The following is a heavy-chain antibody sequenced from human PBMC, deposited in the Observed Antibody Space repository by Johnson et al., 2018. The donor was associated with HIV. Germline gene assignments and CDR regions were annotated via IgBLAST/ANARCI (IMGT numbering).Heavy chain of an antibody. D-gene: IGHD6-19*01. V-gene: IGHV3-30*14. CDR1: GLTFSHYP. Sequence: QVQLVESGGGVVRPGGSLRLSCAASGLTFSHYPMHWVRQAPGKGLAWVAVISYDGSNKYYADSVKGRFTISRDSSKNTLFLQMNSLRVEDTAIYYCAGRSSAWYEDAFDIWGQGTMVTVSS. CDR2: ISYDGSNK. J-gene: IGHJ3*02. CDR3: AGRSSAWYEDAFDI.